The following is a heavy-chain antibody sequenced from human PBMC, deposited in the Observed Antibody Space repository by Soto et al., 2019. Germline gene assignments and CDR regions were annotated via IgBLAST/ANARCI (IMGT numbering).Heavy chain of an antibody. CDR1: GYTFTSYG. J-gene: IGHJ3*02. CDR3: ARDRVVVVPAASPDAFDI. V-gene: IGHV1-18*04. D-gene: IGHD2-2*01. CDR2: ISAYNGNT. Sequence: ASVKASCKASGYTFTSYGISWVRQAPGQGLEWMGWISAYNGNTNYAQKLQGRVTMTTDTSTSTAYMELRSLRSDDTAVYYCARDRVVVVPAASPDAFDIWGQGTMVTVSS.